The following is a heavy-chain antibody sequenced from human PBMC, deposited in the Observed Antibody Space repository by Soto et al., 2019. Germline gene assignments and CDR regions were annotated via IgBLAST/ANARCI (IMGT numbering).Heavy chain of an antibody. V-gene: IGHV3-30*03. CDR2: ISYDGSNK. Sequence: QVQLVESGGGVVQPGRSLRLSCAASGFTFSSYGMHWVRQAPGKGLEWVAVISYDGSNKYYADSVKGRFTISRDNSKNTLYLQMNSLRAEDTAVYYCATDLHYYDSSGYYYMDYWGQGTLVTVSS. CDR1: GFTFSSYG. D-gene: IGHD3-22*01. CDR3: ATDLHYYDSSGYYYMDY. J-gene: IGHJ4*02.